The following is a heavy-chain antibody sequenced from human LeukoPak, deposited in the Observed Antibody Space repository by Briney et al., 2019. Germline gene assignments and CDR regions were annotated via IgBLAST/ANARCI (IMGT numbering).Heavy chain of an antibody. CDR2: ISPNSGGT. CDR3: ASLLVGSESYLS. Sequence: AAVKVSCKASGYTFTGYYMHWLRQAPLQRLDWMGKISPNSGGTNYAQKFQGRVTMTRDTSVSTAYMELSRLRSDDTAVYYCASLLVGSESYLSWGQGTLATVSS. D-gene: IGHD3-10*01. CDR1: GYTFTGYY. V-gene: IGHV1-2*02. J-gene: IGHJ4*02.